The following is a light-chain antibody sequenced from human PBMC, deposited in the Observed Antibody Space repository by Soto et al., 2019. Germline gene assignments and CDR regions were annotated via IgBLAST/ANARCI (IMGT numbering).Light chain of an antibody. CDR2: GAS. CDR1: QSISSN. J-gene: IGKJ3*01. V-gene: IGKV3-15*01. CDR3: QQYNNWPFT. Sequence: EIVMTQSPATLSVSPGERDTLSCRASQSISSNLAWYQQKPGQAPRLLNYGASTRATGIPATFSGSGSGTELTLTISSPQSEDFAVYYCQQYNNWPFTFGPGTKVDIK.